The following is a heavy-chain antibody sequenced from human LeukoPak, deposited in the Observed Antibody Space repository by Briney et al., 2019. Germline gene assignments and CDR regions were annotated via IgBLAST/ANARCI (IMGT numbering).Heavy chain of an antibody. CDR1: GYTFTGYY. D-gene: IGHD6-25*01. CDR3: ASPISATYYYGMDV. Sequence: SVNVSCKASGYTFTGYYIHWVRQAPGQGLEWMGWINPNNGGTNYAQKFQGRVTMTRDTSISTAYMELSRLRSDDTAVYYCASPISATYYYGMDVWGQGTTVTVSS. CDR2: INPNNGGT. J-gene: IGHJ6*02. V-gene: IGHV1-2*02.